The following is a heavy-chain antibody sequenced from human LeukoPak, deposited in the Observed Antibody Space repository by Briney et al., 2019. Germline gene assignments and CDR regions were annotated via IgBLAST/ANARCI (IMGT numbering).Heavy chain of an antibody. V-gene: IGHV1-46*01. CDR3: ARGRGPIVATTQYYFDY. D-gene: IGHD5-12*01. Sequence: ASVKVSCKASGYTFTSYYMHWVRQAPGQGLEWMGIINPSGGSTSYAQKFQGRVTMTRDTSTSTVYMELSSLRSEDTAVYYCARGRGPIVATTQYYFDYWGQGTLVTVSS. CDR1: GYTFTSYY. J-gene: IGHJ4*02. CDR2: INPSGGST.